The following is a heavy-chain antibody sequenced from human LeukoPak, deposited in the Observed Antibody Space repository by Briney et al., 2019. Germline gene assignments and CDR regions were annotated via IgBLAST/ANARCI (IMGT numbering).Heavy chain of an antibody. D-gene: IGHD4-11*01. CDR2: IWNDGSNK. CDR1: GFTFSHYG. Sequence: GGSLRLSCATSGFTFSHYGMHWVRQAPGKGLEWVAVIWNDGSNKYYGDSVKGRFTISRDDSKNTLYLQMNSLTVEDTAVYYCAKDAQRGFDYSNSLEHWGQGTLVTVSS. CDR3: AKDAQRGFDYSNSLEH. J-gene: IGHJ5*02. V-gene: IGHV3-33*06.